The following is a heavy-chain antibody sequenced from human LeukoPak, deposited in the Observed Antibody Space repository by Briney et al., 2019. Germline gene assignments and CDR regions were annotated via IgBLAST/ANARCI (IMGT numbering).Heavy chain of an antibody. J-gene: IGHJ4*02. CDR3: ARYQSGCDY. D-gene: IGHD3-10*01. V-gene: IGHV3-21*01. Sequence: GGSLSFSCAASGFTFSSISMNWVPKAQGKGLEWVSSISSSSSYIYYADSVKGRFTISRDNAKNSLYLQMNSLRAEDTAVYYCARYQSGCDYWGQGTLVTVSS. CDR1: GFTFSSIS. CDR2: ISSSSSYI.